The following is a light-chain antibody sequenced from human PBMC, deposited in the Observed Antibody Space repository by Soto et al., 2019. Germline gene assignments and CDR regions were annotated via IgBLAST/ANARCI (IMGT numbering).Light chain of an antibody. Sequence: NFMLTQPHSVSESPGKTVTISCTRSSGSIASNYVQWYQQRPGSAPTTVIYEDNQRPSGVPDRFSGSIDSPSNSASLTISGLKTEDEADYYCQSYDSSNQGVFGTGTKLTVL. CDR2: EDN. CDR3: QSYDSSNQGV. J-gene: IGLJ1*01. CDR1: SGSIASNY. V-gene: IGLV6-57*04.